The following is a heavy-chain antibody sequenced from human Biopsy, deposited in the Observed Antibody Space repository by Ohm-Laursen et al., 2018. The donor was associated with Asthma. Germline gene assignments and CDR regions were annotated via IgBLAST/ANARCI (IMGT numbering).Heavy chain of an antibody. J-gene: IGHJ3*01. D-gene: IGHD3-22*01. CDR2: THYSGTT. V-gene: IGHV4-59*07. CDR3: ARVRGAFYESSVKNAFDV. CDR1: GGSFSNYY. Sequence: SDTLSLTCAVYGGSFSNYYWTWIRQPPGKGLEYIGYTHYSGTTNTDPSLTGRVTMSVDTSKNQFSLKVTSVTAADTAVYFCARVRGAFYESSVKNAFDVWGQGAMVTVSS.